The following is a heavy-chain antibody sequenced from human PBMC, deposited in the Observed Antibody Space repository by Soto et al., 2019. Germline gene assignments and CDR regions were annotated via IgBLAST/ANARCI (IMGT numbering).Heavy chain of an antibody. V-gene: IGHV1-2*02. Sequence: QVQLVQSGAEVKKPGASVKVSCKVSGYTFTGNYMHWMRQAPGQGPEWMGWINPRDGDTDHAQKFQGRVTTTRDTSISTADMDLSRLTSDDTAIYFCVRGGGVDVVTPTRIVFDYWGQVTLLTVSS. D-gene: IGHD2-21*02. CDR2: INPRDGDT. J-gene: IGHJ4*02. CDR3: VRGGGVDVVTPTRIVFDY. CDR1: GYTFTGNY.